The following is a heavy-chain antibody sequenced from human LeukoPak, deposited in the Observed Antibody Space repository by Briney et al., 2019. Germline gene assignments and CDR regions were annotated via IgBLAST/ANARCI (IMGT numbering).Heavy chain of an antibody. CDR2: IYYSGST. D-gene: IGHD4-11*01. J-gene: IGHJ3*02. Sequence: SETLSLTCTVSGGSISSYYWSWIRQPPGEGLEWIGYIYYSGSTNYNPSLKSRVTISVDTSKNQFSLKLSSVTAADTAVYYCARDRDYRALGDAFDIWGQGTMVTVSS. CDR3: ARDRDYRALGDAFDI. V-gene: IGHV4-59*12. CDR1: GGSISSYY.